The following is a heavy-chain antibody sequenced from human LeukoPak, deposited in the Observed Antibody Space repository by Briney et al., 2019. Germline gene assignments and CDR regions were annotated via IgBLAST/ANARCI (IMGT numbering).Heavy chain of an antibody. CDR3: AGGRGVDY. V-gene: IGHV4-38-2*02. CDR2: IYHSRST. CDR1: GYSISSGYY. D-gene: IGHD1-26*01. J-gene: IGHJ4*02. Sequence: SETLSLTCTVSGYSISSGYYWGWIRQPPGKGLEWIGSIYHSRSTYYNPSLKSRVTISVDTSKNQFSLKLSSVTAADAAVYYCAGGRGVDYWGQGTLVTVSS.